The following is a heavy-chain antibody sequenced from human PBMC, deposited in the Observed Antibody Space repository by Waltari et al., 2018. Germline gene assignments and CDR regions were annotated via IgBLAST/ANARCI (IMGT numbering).Heavy chain of an antibody. V-gene: IGHV1-69*01. CDR3: ARGHCSGGSCYSNFDY. Sequence: QVQLVQSGAEVKKPGSSVKVSCKASGGTFSSYAISWVRQAPGQGLEWMGGIIPIFGTANYAQKFQGEVTITADESTSTAYMELSSLRSEDTAVYYCARGHCSGGSCYSNFDYWGQGTLVTVSS. CDR2: IIPIFGTA. D-gene: IGHD2-15*01. J-gene: IGHJ4*02. CDR1: GGTFSSYA.